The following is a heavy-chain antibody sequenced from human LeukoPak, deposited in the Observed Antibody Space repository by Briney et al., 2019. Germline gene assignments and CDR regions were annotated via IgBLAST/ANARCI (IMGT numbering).Heavy chain of an antibody. D-gene: IGHD3-16*01. CDR3: ARLWSYFDY. CDR1: GDSINYYY. CDR2: IYYTGST. Sequence: SETLSLTCIVSGDSINYYYWSWIRPPPGKGLEWIGYIYYTGSTNYNPSLKSRVTMSVDTSKNHFSLKLSSVTAADTAVYYCARLWSYFDYWGQGTLVTVSS. J-gene: IGHJ4*02. V-gene: IGHV4-59*08.